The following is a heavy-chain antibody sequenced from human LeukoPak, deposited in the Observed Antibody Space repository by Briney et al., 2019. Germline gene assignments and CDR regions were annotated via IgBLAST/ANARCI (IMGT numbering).Heavy chain of an antibody. Sequence: SGTLSLTCTVSGGSISSGSYYWSWIRQPAGKGLEWIGRIYTSGSTNYNPSLKSRVTISVDTSKNQFSLKLSSVTAADTAVYYCARNGSKFHTSCCSWFDPWGQGTLVTVSS. V-gene: IGHV4-61*02. D-gene: IGHD2-2*01. CDR1: GGSISSGSYY. CDR2: IYTSGST. CDR3: ARNGSKFHTSCCSWFDP. J-gene: IGHJ5*02.